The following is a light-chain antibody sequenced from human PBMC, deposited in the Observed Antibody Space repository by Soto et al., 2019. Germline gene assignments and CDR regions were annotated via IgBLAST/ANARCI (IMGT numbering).Light chain of an antibody. CDR1: QSIAYW. V-gene: IGKV1-5*01. CDR2: AAS. Sequence: TQSPSRLSASVGDRVTITCRASQSIAYWLAWYQQKPGKAPNLLIYAASTLETGVPSRFSGSGYGTEFTLTIASLQPDDSATYYCQQYNSFSKTFGRGTKVDIK. CDR3: QQYNSFSKT. J-gene: IGKJ1*01.